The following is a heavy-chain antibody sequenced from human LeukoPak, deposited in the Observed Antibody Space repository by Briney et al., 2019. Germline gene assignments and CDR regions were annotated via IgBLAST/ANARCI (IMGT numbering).Heavy chain of an antibody. CDR1: GFTFSSYA. D-gene: IGHD5-18*01. Sequence: GGSLRLSCAASGFTFSSYAMIWVRQAPGKGLEWVSAISGSGDSTNYADSVKGRFTIARDNSKNTLYLQMNSLRAEDTAVYYCAKVPWILLWTHYLDCWGQGTLVTVSS. V-gene: IGHV3-23*01. J-gene: IGHJ4*02. CDR3: AKVPWILLWTHYLDC. CDR2: ISGSGDST.